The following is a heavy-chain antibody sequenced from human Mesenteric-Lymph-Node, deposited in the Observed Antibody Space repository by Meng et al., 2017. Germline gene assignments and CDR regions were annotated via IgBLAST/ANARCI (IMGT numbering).Heavy chain of an antibody. J-gene: IGHJ4*02. V-gene: IGHV3-74*01. CDR3: ASDVLLWFGELSVFDY. CDR1: GFTFSGYW. CDR2: INGDGSST. D-gene: IGHD3-10*01. Sequence: GGSLRLSCAASGFTFSGYWMHWVRQAPGKGLVWVSRINGDGSSTSYADSVKGRFTISRDNSKNTLYLQMNSLRAEDTAVYYCASDVLLWFGELSVFDYWGQGTLVTVSS.